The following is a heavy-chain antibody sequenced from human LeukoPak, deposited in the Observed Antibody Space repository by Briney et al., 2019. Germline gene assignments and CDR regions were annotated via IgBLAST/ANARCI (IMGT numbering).Heavy chain of an antibody. CDR3: ATDDPAIAVAGFFDY. CDR2: FDPEDGET. CDR1: GYTLTELS. D-gene: IGHD6-19*01. Sequence: GASVKVSCKVSGYTLTELSMHWVQQAPGKGLEWMGGFDPEDGETIYAQKFQGRVTMTEDTSTDTAYMELSSLRSEDTAVYYCATDDPAIAVAGFFDYWGQGTLVTVSS. V-gene: IGHV1-24*01. J-gene: IGHJ4*02.